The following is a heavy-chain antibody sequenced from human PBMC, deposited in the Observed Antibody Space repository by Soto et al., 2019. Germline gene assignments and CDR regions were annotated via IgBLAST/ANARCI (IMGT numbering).Heavy chain of an antibody. V-gene: IGHV4-39*01. CDR2: IYYSGST. CDR3: AQRFDWLSYNWFDP. Sequence: QLQLQESGPGLVKPSETLSLTCTVSGGSISSSSYYWGWIRQPPGKGLEWIGSIYYSGSTYYNPSLKSRVTISVDTSKNQFSLKLSSVTAADTAVYYCAQRFDWLSYNWFDPWGQGTLVTVSS. D-gene: IGHD3-9*01. J-gene: IGHJ5*02. CDR1: GGSISSSSYY.